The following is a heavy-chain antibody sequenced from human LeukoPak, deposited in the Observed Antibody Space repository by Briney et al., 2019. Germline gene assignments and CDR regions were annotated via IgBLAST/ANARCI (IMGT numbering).Heavy chain of an antibody. CDR2: ITSSGSYI. D-gene: IGHD3-10*01. J-gene: IGHJ5*02. CDR3: ATMIRGVT. V-gene: IGHV3-21*04. Sequence: GGSLRLSCAASGFTFSSYEMNWVRQAPGKGLEWVSSITSSGSYIYYADSVKGRFTISRDNSKNTLYLQMNSLRAEDTAVYYCATMIRGVTWGQGTLVTVSS. CDR1: GFTFSSYE.